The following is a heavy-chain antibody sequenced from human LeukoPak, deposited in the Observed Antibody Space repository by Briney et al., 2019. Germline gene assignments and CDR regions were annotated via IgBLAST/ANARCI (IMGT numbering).Heavy chain of an antibody. CDR2: IYSGGST. CDR1: GFTVSSNY. Sequence: GGSLRLSCAASGFTVSSNYMSWVRQAPGKGLEWVSVIYSGGSTYYADSVKGRFTISSNNPKNTLYLLMTNIITEDTAVYYSARDRGSGSYYVAFDYWGQGTLVTVSS. J-gene: IGHJ4*02. D-gene: IGHD1-26*01. CDR3: ARDRGSGSYYVAFDY. V-gene: IGHV3-53*01.